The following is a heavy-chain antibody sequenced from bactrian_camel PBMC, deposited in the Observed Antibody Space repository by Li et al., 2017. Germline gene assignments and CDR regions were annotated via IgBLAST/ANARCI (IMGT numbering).Heavy chain of an antibody. Sequence: VQLVESGGALVQPGGSLRLSCAASGLTFSSYAMRWARQAPGKGLEWVSGIYSDGGNTYADSVKGRFTISRDNAKNTLYLQMNSLKPEDTAVYYCATRSIGAWGQGTQVTVS. D-gene: IGHD6*01. J-gene: IGHJ4*01. CDR3: ATRSIGA. CDR2: IYSDGGNT. CDR1: GLTFSSYA. V-gene: IGHV3S7*01.